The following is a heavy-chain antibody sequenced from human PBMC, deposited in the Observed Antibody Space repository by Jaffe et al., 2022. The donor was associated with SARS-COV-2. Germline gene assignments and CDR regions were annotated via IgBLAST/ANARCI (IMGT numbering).Heavy chain of an antibody. V-gene: IGHV1-18*01. J-gene: IGHJ4*02. Sequence: QVQLVQSGAEVKKPGASVKVSCKASGYTFTTYGISWVRQAPGQGLEWMGWISAYNGNTIYAQKLQDRVTMTRDTSTSTAFMELRSLRSDDTAVYYCVREKENIVIVPAAIQLHYWGQGTLVIVSS. CDR3: VREKENIVIVPAAIQLHY. CDR1: GYTFTTYG. CDR2: ISAYNGNT. D-gene: IGHD2-2*01.